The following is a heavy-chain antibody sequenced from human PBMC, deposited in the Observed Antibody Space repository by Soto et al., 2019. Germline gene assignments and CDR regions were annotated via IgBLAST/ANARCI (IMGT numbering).Heavy chain of an antibody. CDR1: GESLSTYF. D-gene: IGHD4-4*01. CDR2: VNYSGGRT. J-gene: IGHJ4*02. Sequence: QVQLQQWGAGLLKPSETLYLTCAAYGESLSTYFWGWIRQPPGKGLEWIGEVNYSGGRTIYNPSLASRVTIPVSTSRDQFSLQLRSVTAADTAVYYCARGRHYTGTFGGQGTLVTVSS. CDR3: ARGRHYTGTF. V-gene: IGHV4-34*01.